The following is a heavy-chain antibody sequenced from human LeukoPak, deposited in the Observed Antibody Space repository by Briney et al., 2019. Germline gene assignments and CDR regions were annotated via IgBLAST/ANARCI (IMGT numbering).Heavy chain of an antibody. V-gene: IGHV4-39*07. CDR2: IYYSGST. CDR1: GGSISSSSYY. Sequence: PSETLSLTCTVSGGSISSSSYYWGWIRQPPGKGLEWIGSIYYSGSTYYNPSLKSRVTISVDTSKNQFSLKLSSVTAADTAVYYCARGLLVTIAVAVPFDYWGQGTLVTVSS. CDR3: ARGLLVTIAVAVPFDY. D-gene: IGHD6-19*01. J-gene: IGHJ4*02.